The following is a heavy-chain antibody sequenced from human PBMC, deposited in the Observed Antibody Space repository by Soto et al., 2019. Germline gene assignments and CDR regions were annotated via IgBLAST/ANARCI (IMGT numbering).Heavy chain of an antibody. Sequence: SETLSLTCAVSGGSISSGGYSWSWIRQPPGKGLEWIGYIYHSGSTYYNPSLKSRVTISVDRSKNQFSLKLSSVTAADTAVYYCASKTTVTTYGLAYFQHWGQGTLVTVSS. CDR2: IYHSGST. CDR1: GGSISSGGYS. V-gene: IGHV4-30-2*01. J-gene: IGHJ1*01. CDR3: ASKTTVTTYGLAYFQH. D-gene: IGHD4-17*01.